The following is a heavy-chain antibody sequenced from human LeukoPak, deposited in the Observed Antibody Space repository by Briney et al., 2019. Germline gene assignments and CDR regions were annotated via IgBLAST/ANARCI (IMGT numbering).Heavy chain of an antibody. CDR3: AKDKRGVYTAMVSHVNDY. Sequence: GGSLRLSCAASGFTFSSYAMSWVRQAPGKGLEWVSALSGSGFSTYYAASVKGRFTISRDNSKNTLYLQMNSLRAEDTAVYYCAKDKRGVYTAMVSHVNDYWGQGTLVTVFS. D-gene: IGHD5-18*01. CDR2: LSGSGFST. CDR1: GFTFSSYA. J-gene: IGHJ4*02. V-gene: IGHV3-23*01.